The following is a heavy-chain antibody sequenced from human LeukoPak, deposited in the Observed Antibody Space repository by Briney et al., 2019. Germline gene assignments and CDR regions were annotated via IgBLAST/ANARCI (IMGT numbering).Heavy chain of an antibody. CDR3: ARDGDYYDSSGYFDY. Sequence: GRSLRLSCAASGFTFSSYAMHWVRQAPGKGLEWVAVISYDGSNKYYADSVKGRFTISRDNYKNTLYLQMNSLRAEDTAVYYCARDGDYYDSSGYFDYWGQGTLVTVSS. J-gene: IGHJ4*02. D-gene: IGHD3-22*01. CDR2: ISYDGSNK. CDR1: GFTFSSYA. V-gene: IGHV3-30-3*01.